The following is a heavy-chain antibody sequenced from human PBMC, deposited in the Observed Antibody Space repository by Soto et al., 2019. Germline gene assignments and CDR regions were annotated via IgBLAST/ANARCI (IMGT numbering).Heavy chain of an antibody. CDR1: GYTFTSYG. CDR2: ISAYNGNT. V-gene: IGHV1-18*04. D-gene: IGHD3-3*01. Sequence: GASVKVSCKASGYTFTSYGISWVRQAPGQGLEWMGWISAYNGNTNYAQKLQGRVTMTTDTSTSTAYMELRSLRSDDTAMYYCARDALGGYYITGSALWWGQGTLVTVSS. CDR3: ARDALGGYYITGSALW. J-gene: IGHJ4*02.